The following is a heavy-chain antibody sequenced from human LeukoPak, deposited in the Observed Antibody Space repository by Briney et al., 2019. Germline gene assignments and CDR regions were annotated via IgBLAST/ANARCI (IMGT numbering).Heavy chain of an antibody. J-gene: IGHJ4*02. CDR2: ISASGDNT. CDR1: GFTFRYFA. Sequence: GGSLRLSCAASGFTFRYFAMNWVRQVPGKGLEWVSAISASGDNTYYADSVRGRFTISRNNSENTLHLQMNSLTAEDTAVYYCATKERPGYWGQGTLVTVSS. V-gene: IGHV3-23*01. D-gene: IGHD1-26*01. CDR3: ATKERPGY.